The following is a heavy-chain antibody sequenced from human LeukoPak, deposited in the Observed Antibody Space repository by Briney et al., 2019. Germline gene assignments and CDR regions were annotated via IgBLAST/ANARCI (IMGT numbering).Heavy chain of an antibody. V-gene: IGHV3-23*01. CDR3: AKATPSYTAMVEYYFDY. CDR1: GFTFSSYA. CDR2: ISGSGGST. D-gene: IGHD5-18*01. Sequence: PGGSLRLSCAASGFTFSSYAMSWVRQAPGKGLEWVSAISGSGGSTYYADSVKGRFTISRDNSKNTLYLQMNSLRAEDTPVYYCAKATPSYTAMVEYYFDYWGQGTLVTVSS. J-gene: IGHJ4*02.